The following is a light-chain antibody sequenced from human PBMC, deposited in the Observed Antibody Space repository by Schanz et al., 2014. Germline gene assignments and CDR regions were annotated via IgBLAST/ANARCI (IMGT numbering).Light chain of an antibody. CDR2: DVI. CDR1: SSDANVYNS. J-gene: IGLJ2*01. V-gene: IGLV2-14*01. CDR3: SSFISSSRV. Sequence: QSVLTQPASVSGSPGQSITISCTGTSSDANVYNSVSWYQQHPGKAPKLMIYDVINRPSGVSNRFSGSKSGNTASLTISGLQAEDEADYYCSSFISSSRVFGGGTKLTVL.